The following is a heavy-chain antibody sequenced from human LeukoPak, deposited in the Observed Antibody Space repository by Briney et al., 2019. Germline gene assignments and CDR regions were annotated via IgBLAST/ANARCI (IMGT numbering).Heavy chain of an antibody. CDR2: IYYSGST. D-gene: IGHD3-3*01. CDR3: ARDGSDYDFWSGYHPHMDV. CDR1: GGSISSYY. Sequence: PSETLSLTCTVSGGSISSYYWSWIRQPPGKGLEWIGYIYYSGSTNYNPSLKSRVTISVDTSKNQFSLKLSSVTAADTAVYYCARDGSDYDFWSGYHPHMDVWGKGTTVTVSS. J-gene: IGHJ6*03. V-gene: IGHV4-59*01.